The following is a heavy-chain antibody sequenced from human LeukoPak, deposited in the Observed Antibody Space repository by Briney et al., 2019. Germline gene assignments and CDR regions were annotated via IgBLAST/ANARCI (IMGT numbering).Heavy chain of an antibody. D-gene: IGHD3-9*01. Sequence: ASVKVSCKASGYTFTSYDINWVRQATGQGLEWMGWMNPNSGDTSFAQKFQDRVTLTRDTFINTAYMELHSLRSDDTAIYYCVRDYDILSGYYRQDWYFDLWGRGTLVTVSS. CDR2: MNPNSGDT. CDR3: VRDYDILSGYYRQDWYFDL. J-gene: IGHJ2*01. V-gene: IGHV1-8*01. CDR1: GYTFTSYD.